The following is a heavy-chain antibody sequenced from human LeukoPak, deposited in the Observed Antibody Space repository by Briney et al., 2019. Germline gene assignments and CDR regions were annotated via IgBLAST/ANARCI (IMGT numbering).Heavy chain of an antibody. J-gene: IGHJ3*02. CDR1: GGSISSGGYY. Sequence: SQTLSLTCTVSGGSISSGGYYWSWIRQHPGRGLEWIGYIYYSGSTYYNPSLKSRVTISVDTSKNQFSLKLSSVTAADTAVYYCARDGQQLSRGDAFDIWGQGTMVTVSS. D-gene: IGHD6-13*01. CDR3: ARDGQQLSRGDAFDI. V-gene: IGHV4-31*03. CDR2: IYYSGST.